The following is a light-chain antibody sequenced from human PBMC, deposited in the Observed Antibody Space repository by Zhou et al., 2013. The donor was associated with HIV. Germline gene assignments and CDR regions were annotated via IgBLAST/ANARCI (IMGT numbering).Light chain of an antibody. Sequence: DIQLTQSPSSLSASVGDTVTITCQASQDISKYLNWYHQKPGRAPNLLIYDASNLEAGVPSRFSGSGSGTDFTFTISSLQPEDIATYYCQQYDDLPLTFGGGTKVEIK. CDR3: QQYDDLPLT. CDR2: DAS. V-gene: IGKV1-33*01. CDR1: QDISKY. J-gene: IGKJ4*01.